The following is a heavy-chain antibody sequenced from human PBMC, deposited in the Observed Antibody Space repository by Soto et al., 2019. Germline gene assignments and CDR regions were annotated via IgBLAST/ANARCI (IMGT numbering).Heavy chain of an antibody. CDR2: ISWNSGSI. CDR1: GFTFDDYA. J-gene: IGHJ6*03. Sequence: GGSLRLSCAASGFTFDDYAMHWVRQAPGKGLEWVSGISWNSGSIGYADSVKGRFTISRDNAKNSLYLQMNSLRAEDTALYYCAKDTRTDYYYYYYMDVWGKGTTVTVSS. CDR3: AKDTRTDYYYYYYMDV. D-gene: IGHD1-1*01. V-gene: IGHV3-9*01.